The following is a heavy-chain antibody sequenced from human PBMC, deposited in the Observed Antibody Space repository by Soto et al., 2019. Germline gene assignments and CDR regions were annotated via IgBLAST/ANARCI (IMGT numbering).Heavy chain of an antibody. D-gene: IGHD3-16*01. CDR3: PRAPMYYDKDHGMDV. CDR1: GDSVNINTGA. CDR2: TYYRSKWYY. V-gene: IGHV6-1*01. J-gene: IGHJ6*02. Sequence: PSQTLSLTCVISGDSVNINTGAWNLIRQSPSRGLEWLGRTYYRSKWYYNYASSVRGRIRVTPDTSKNQFSLQLTSVSPEDTAVYSCPRAPMYYDKDHGMDVWGRGTTVTVSS.